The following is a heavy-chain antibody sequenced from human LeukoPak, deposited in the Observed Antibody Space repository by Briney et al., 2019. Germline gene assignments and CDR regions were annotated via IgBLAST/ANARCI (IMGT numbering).Heavy chain of an antibody. D-gene: IGHD6-13*01. Sequence: SETLSLTCASYARSFSGYYWSWIRQPPGKGLEWIGEINHSGSTNYNPSLKSRVTISVDTSKNQFSLKLSSVTAADTAVYYCARGLMWAAAGFDYWGQGILVTVSS. V-gene: IGHV4-34*01. J-gene: IGHJ4*02. CDR2: INHSGST. CDR1: ARSFSGYY. CDR3: ARGLMWAAAGFDY.